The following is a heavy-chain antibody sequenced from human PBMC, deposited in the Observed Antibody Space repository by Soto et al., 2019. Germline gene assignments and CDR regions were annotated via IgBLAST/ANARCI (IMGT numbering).Heavy chain of an antibody. D-gene: IGHD4-17*01. CDR3: ARGGPRNYGDYISDY. J-gene: IGHJ4*02. CDR1: GFTVSSTY. Sequence: EVQLVESGGGLMQPGGSLRLSCAASGFTVSSTYMTWVRQAPGKGLEWVSVIYRAGSTYYADAVKGRFTISRDNSKNTVYLQMNSLRADDTAVYCCARGGPRNYGDYISDYWGQGTLVTVSS. CDR2: IYRAGST. V-gene: IGHV3-53*01.